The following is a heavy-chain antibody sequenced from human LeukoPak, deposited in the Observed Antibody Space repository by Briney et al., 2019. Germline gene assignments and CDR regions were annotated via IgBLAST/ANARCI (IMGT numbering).Heavy chain of an antibody. V-gene: IGHV4-59*08. CDR3: ARLASGGYSYSAGFDY. J-gene: IGHJ4*02. CDR2: IYYSGST. D-gene: IGHD5-18*01. CDR1: GGSISSYY. Sequence: SETLSLTCTVSGGSISSYYWSWIRQPPGKGLEWLGYIYYSGSTNYNPSLKSRVTISVDTSKNQFSLKLSSVTAADTAVYYCARLASGGYSYSAGFDYWGQGTLVTVSS.